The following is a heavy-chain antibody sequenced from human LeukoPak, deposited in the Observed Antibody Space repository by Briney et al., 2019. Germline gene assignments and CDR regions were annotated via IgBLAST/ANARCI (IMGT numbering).Heavy chain of an antibody. CDR3: AKALMTTTYFDY. CDR2: ISSSSSYI. CDR1: GFTFSSYS. J-gene: IGHJ4*02. Sequence: GGSLRLSCAASGFTFSSYSMNWVRQAPGKGLEWVSSISSSSSYIYYADSVKGRFTISRDNSKNTLYLQMNSLRAEDTAVYYCAKALMTTTYFDYWGQGTLVTVSS. D-gene: IGHD5-24*01. V-gene: IGHV3-21*04.